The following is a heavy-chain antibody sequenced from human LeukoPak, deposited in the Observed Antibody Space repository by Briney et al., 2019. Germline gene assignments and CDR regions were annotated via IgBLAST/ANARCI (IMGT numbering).Heavy chain of an antibody. J-gene: IGHJ4*02. Sequence: ASVKVSCKASGYTFTSYGISWVRQAPGQGLEWMGWISAYNGNTNYAQKFQGRVTITADESTSTAYMELSSLRSEDTAVYYCARNTASRNYYDSSGYYSGYDYWGQGTLVTVSS. CDR1: GYTFTSYG. D-gene: IGHD3-22*01. CDR2: ISAYNGNT. V-gene: IGHV1-18*01. CDR3: ARNTASRNYYDSSGYYSGYDY.